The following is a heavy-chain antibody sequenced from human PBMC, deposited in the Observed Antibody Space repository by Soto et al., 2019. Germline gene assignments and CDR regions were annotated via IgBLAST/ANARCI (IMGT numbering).Heavy chain of an antibody. Sequence: GGSLRLSCAAFGFTFSSYAMNWVRQAPGKGLEWVAVISFDGTNKYYADSVKGRFTISRDNSKNTLYLQMNSLRANDTAVYYCARDPTVASGPYYFDDWGQGTQVTVSS. J-gene: IGHJ4*02. V-gene: IGHV3-30*04. D-gene: IGHD6-19*01. CDR3: ARDPTVASGPYYFDD. CDR2: ISFDGTNK. CDR1: GFTFSSYA.